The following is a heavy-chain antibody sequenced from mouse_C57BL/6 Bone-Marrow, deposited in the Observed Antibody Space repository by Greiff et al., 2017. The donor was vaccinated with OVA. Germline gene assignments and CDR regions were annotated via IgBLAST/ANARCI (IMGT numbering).Heavy chain of an antibody. V-gene: IGHV1-80*01. CDR2: IYPGDGDT. Sequence: LQESGAELVKPGASVKISCKASGYAFSSYWMNWVKQRPGKGLEWIGQIYPGDGDTNYNGKFKGKATLTADKSSSTAYMQLSSLTSEDSAVYFCARDYYGSSPYFDYWGQGTTLTVSS. CDR3: ARDYYGSSPYFDY. J-gene: IGHJ2*01. D-gene: IGHD1-1*01. CDR1: GYAFSSYW.